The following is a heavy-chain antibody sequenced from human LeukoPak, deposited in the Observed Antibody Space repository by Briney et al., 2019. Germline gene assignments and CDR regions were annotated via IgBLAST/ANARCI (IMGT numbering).Heavy chain of an antibody. Sequence: SETLSLTCAVSGGSISSGGYSWSWIRQPPGKGLEWIGYIYHSGSTYYNPSLKSRVTISVDRSKNQFSLKLSSVTAADTAVYYCAREVGYSSWSHYYYMDVWGKGTTVTVSS. V-gene: IGHV4-30-2*01. CDR3: AREVGYSSWSHYYYMDV. CDR1: GGSISSGGYS. J-gene: IGHJ6*03. CDR2: IYHSGST. D-gene: IGHD6-13*01.